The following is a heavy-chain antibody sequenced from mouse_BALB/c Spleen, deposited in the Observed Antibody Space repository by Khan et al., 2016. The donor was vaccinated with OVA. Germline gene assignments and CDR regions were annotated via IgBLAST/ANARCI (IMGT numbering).Heavy chain of an antibody. CDR2: INPSSGYT. D-gene: IGHD1-1*01. CDR1: GYTFTSYT. CDR3: ARKSTRATY. J-gene: IGHJ2*01. V-gene: IGHV1-4*01. Sequence: QVQLQQSGAELVKPGASVKMSCKASGYTFTSYTMHWVKQRPGQGLEWIGYINPSSGYTKYNQKFKAKATLTADNSSSTASMQLSSLTSEDSAVDYCARKSTRATYWGQGTTLTVSS.